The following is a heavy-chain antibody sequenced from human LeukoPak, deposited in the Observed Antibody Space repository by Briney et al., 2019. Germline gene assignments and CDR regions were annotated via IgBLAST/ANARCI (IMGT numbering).Heavy chain of an antibody. CDR3: AKREYCSGGSRYPGGDYYYYYGMDV. D-gene: IGHD2-15*01. V-gene: IGHV1-8*01. J-gene: IGHJ6*02. CDR2: MNPNSGNT. CDR1: GYTFTSYD. Sequence: GASVKVSCKASGYTFTSYDINWVRQATGQGLEWMGWMNPNSGNTGYAQKFQGRVTMTRNTSISTAYMELSSLRSEDTAVYYCAKREYCSGGSRYPGGDYYYYYGMDVWGQGTTVTVSS.